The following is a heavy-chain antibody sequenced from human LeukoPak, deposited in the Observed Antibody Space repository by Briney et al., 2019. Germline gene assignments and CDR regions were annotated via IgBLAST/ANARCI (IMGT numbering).Heavy chain of an antibody. V-gene: IGHV4-30-2*01. J-gene: IGHJ4*02. CDR3: ARDCGGDCYYFDY. CDR2: IYNSGSP. CDR1: GGSLSSGGYS. Sequence: PSQTLSLTCAVSGGSLSSGGYSWSWIPQPPGRGLEWIGSIYNSGSPYYTPSLKSRVTISVDRSKNQFALKLSSVTSADTAVYYCARDCGGDCYYFDYWGQGTLVTVSS. D-gene: IGHD2-21*02.